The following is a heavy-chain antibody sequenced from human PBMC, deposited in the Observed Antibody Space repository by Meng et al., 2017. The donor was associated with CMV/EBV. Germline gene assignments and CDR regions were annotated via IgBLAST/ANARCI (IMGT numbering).Heavy chain of an antibody. V-gene: IGHV4-4*07. CDR3: ARGPEVDYGDYVGLDY. J-gene: IGHJ4*02. CDR1: GGSISSYY. CDR2: IYTSGST. Sequence: GQWQGSGPGLVKPSETLHLTCTVAGGSISSYYWSWIRQPAGKGLEWIGRIYTSGSTNYNPSLKSRVTMSADTSKNQFSLKLSSVTAADTAVYYCARGPEVDYGDYVGLDYWGQGTLVTVSS. D-gene: IGHD4-17*01.